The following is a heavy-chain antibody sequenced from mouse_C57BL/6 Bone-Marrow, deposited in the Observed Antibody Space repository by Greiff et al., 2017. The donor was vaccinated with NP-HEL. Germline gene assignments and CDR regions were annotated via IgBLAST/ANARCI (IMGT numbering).Heavy chain of an antibody. V-gene: IGHV1-15*01. J-gene: IGHJ2*01. CDR2: IDPETGGT. D-gene: IGHD1-1*01. Sequence: VQLQQSGAELVRPGASVTLSCKASGYTFTDYEMHWVKQTPVHGLEWIGAIDPETGGTAYNQKFKGKAILTADKSSSTAYMELRSLTSEDSAVYYCTAPTVVAPYFDYWGQGTTLTVSS. CDR1: GYTFTDYE. CDR3: TAPTVVAPYFDY.